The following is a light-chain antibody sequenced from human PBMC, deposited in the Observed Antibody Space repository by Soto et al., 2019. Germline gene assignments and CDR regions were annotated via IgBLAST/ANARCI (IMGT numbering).Light chain of an antibody. CDR2: GAS. CDR3: QQYAGSSPT. Sequence: EIVLTQSPDTLSLSPGERATLSCRASQSVGSSFLAWYQQRRGQAPRLLIYGASSRATGIPDRFSGSGSGTDXXLTXXRLEPEDFAVYYCQQYAGSSPTFGQGSKVEI. CDR1: QSVGSSF. V-gene: IGKV3-20*01. J-gene: IGKJ1*01.